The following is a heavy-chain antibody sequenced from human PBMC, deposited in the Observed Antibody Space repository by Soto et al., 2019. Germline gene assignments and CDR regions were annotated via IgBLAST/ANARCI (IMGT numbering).Heavy chain of an antibody. CDR2: IIPIFGTA. J-gene: IGHJ6*02. Sequence: VKVSCKDSGGTFSSYAISWVRPALGQGLEWMGGIIPIFGTANYAQKFQGRVTITADKSTSTAYMELSSLRSEDTAVDYCARVGTTAIYYGMDVWGQGTTVTVSS. V-gene: IGHV1-69*06. D-gene: IGHD1-1*01. CDR1: GGTFSSYA. CDR3: ARVGTTAIYYGMDV.